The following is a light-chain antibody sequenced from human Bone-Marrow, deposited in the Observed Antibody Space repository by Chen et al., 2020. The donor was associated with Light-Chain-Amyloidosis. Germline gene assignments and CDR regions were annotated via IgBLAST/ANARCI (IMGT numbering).Light chain of an antibody. CDR1: SSDVGGYNY. CDR3: SSYTSSSTLG. V-gene: IGLV2-14*01. J-gene: IGLJ3*02. Sequence: QSALTQPASVSGSPGQSITISCTGTSSDVGGYNYVSWYQQHPGKAPKLMIYDVSNRPSGVSTRCSGSKSGNTASLTISGLQAEDEADYYCSSYTSSSTLGFGGGTKLTVL. CDR2: DVS.